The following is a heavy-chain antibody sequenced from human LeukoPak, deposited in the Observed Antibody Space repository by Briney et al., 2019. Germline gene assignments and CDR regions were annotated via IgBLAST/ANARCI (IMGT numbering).Heavy chain of an antibody. Sequence: ASVKVSCKASGYTFTSYGISWVGQAPGQGLEWMGWISAYNGNTNYAQKLQGRVTMTTDTSTSTAYMELRSLRSDDTAVYYCARDQVVPAAKAGIDYWGQGTLVTVSS. CDR1: GYTFTSYG. V-gene: IGHV1-18*01. CDR3: ARDQVVPAAKAGIDY. CDR2: ISAYNGNT. J-gene: IGHJ4*02. D-gene: IGHD2-2*01.